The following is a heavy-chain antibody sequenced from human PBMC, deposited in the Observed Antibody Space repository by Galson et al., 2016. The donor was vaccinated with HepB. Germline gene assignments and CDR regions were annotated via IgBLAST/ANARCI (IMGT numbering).Heavy chain of an antibody. D-gene: IGHD6-19*01. CDR1: GFTFSNYG. V-gene: IGHV3-30*18. CDR3: GKDLAEQWLVEKYYYNYGMDV. Sequence: SLRLSCAASGFTFSNYGMHWVRQAPGKGLEWVAVISDDGSNKYYADSVKGRFTISRDNSKLYLQMNSLRAEDTAVYYCGKDLAEQWLVEKYYYNYGMDVWGQGTTVTVSS. CDR2: ISDDGSNK. J-gene: IGHJ6*02.